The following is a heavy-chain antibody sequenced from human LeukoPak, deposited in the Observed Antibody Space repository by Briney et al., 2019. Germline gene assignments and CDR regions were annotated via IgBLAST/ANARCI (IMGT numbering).Heavy chain of an antibody. D-gene: IGHD3-10*01. CDR2: TYYRSRWYN. V-gene: IGHV6-1*01. CDR1: GDSVSSSSAA. J-gene: IGHJ1*01. Sequence: SQTLSLTFAISGDSVSSSSAAWNWVRQSPSRGLEWLGRTYYRSRWYNDYAVSVRSRTTINPDTSKNQFSLQLNSVSPEDTAVYYCVRSTGPGSHGYFQHWGQGTLVTVSS. CDR3: VRSTGPGSHGYFQH.